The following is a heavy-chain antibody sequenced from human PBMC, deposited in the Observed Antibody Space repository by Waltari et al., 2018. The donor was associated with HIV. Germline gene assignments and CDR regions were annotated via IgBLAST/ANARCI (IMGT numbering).Heavy chain of an antibody. Sequence: QVQLVQSGAEVKKPGASVKVSCMASGSTFTSYDINWVRQATGIGLEWMGWMNPNSGNTGYAQKFQGRVTMTRNTSISTAYMELSSLRSEDTAVYYCARVALYGSGSYYNDWFDPWGQGTLVTVSS. V-gene: IGHV1-8*01. CDR1: GSTFTSYD. J-gene: IGHJ5*02. CDR3: ARVALYGSGSYYNDWFDP. CDR2: MNPNSGNT. D-gene: IGHD3-10*01.